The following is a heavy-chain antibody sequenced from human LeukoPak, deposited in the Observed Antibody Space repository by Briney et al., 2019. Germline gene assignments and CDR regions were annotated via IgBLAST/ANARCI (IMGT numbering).Heavy chain of an antibody. CDR1: GFTFSSYE. Sequence: GGSLRLSCAASGFTFSSYEMNWVRQAPGKGLEWVSYVSSSGRVIYYPDSVKGRFTISRDNAKSSLYLQMNSLRAEDTAVYYCARWHSIRAYAFGVQYSGMDVWGQGTTVTVSS. J-gene: IGHJ6*02. CDR3: ARWHSIRAYAFGVQYSGMDV. V-gene: IGHV3-48*03. CDR2: VSSSGRVI. D-gene: IGHD2-8*01.